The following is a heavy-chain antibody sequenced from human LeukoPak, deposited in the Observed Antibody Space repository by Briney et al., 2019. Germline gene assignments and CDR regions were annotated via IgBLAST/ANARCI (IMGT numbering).Heavy chain of an antibody. J-gene: IGHJ4*02. CDR1: GGSISSSSYY. V-gene: IGHV4-61*05. CDR3: ARSLRYQLLFFDY. Sequence: PSETLSLTCTVSGGSISSSSYYWSWIRQPPGKRLEWIGYIYTSGSTNYNPSLRSRVTISVDTSKNQFSLKLSSVTVADTAVYYCARSLRYQLLFFDYWGQGTLVTVSS. D-gene: IGHD2-2*01. CDR2: IYTSGST.